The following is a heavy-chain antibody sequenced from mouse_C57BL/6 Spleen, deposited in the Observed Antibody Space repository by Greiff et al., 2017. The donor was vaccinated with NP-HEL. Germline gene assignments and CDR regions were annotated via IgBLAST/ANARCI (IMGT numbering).Heavy chain of an antibody. CDR3: ARDFLLSDY. V-gene: IGHV1-26*01. Sequence: EVQLQQSGPELVKPGASVKISCKASGYTFTDYYMNWVKQSHGKSLERIGDINPNNGGTSYNQKFKDKATLTVAKSSRTAYMELRSMSSEDSAVYYCARDFLLSDYWGQGTTRTVAS. J-gene: IGHJ2*01. D-gene: IGHD1-1*01. CDR2: INPNNGGT. CDR1: GYTFTDYY.